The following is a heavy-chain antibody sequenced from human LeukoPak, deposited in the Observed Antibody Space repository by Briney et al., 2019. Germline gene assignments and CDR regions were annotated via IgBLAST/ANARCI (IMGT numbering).Heavy chain of an antibody. CDR3: AKAPVTTCSGAYCYPFDY. J-gene: IGHJ4*02. V-gene: IGHV3-23*01. CDR2: SVSGNT. D-gene: IGHD2-15*01. CDR1: GFTLSSYA. Sequence: QPGGSLRLSCAASGFTLSSYAMNWVRQGPGKGLEWVSASVSGNTYHADSVKGRFTISRDSSKNTLYLQMNSLRAGDAAVYYCAKAPVTTCSGAYCYPFDYWSQGTLVTVSS.